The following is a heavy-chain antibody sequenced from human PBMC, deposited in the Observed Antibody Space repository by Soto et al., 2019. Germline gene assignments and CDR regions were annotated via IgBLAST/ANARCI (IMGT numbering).Heavy chain of an antibody. CDR3: GKSKGAGDYIDV. V-gene: IGHV3-21*01. D-gene: IGHD6-19*01. J-gene: IGHJ6*03. CDR2: ISSSSSYI. CDR1: GFTFSSYS. Sequence: GGSLRLSCAASGFTFSSYSMNWVRQATGKGLEWVSSISSSSSYIYYADSVKGRFTISRDNAKNSLYLQMNSLRAEDTAVYYCGKSKGAGDYIDVWGKGTTVTVSS.